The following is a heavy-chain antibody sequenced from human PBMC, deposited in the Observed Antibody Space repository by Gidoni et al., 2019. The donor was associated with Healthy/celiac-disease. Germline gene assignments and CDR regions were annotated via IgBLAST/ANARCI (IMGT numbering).Heavy chain of an antibody. D-gene: IGHD3-3*01. Sequence: QVQRVEAGGGVGQPGRSLRLSCAASGFTFSSYGRHWVRQAPGKGLGWVAVLSYDGSNKYYADSVKGRFTISRDNSKNTLYLQMNSLRAEDTAVYYCAKDRRFLEWLLYRPLFDYWGQGTLVTVSS. CDR1: GFTFSSYG. CDR3: AKDRRFLEWLLYRPLFDY. J-gene: IGHJ4*02. CDR2: LSYDGSNK. V-gene: IGHV3-30*18.